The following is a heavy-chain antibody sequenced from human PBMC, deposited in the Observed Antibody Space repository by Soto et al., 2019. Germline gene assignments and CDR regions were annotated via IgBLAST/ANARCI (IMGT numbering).Heavy chain of an antibody. V-gene: IGHV3-23*01. D-gene: IGHD2-2*01. CDR1: GFTFSSYA. Sequence: GGSLRLSCAASGFTFSSYAMSWVRQAPGKGLEWVSAISRSGGITYYADSVNGRFTISRDNSKNTLYLQMNSLRAEDTAVYYCAKGLGYCSSTSCYRYYGMEVWGQGTTVTVSS. CDR2: ISRSGGIT. CDR3: AKGLGYCSSTSCYRYYGMEV. J-gene: IGHJ6*02.